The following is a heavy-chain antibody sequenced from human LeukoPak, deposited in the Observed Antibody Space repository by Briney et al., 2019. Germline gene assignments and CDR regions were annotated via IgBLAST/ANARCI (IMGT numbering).Heavy chain of an antibody. Sequence: SETLSLTCTVSGGSISSYYWSWIRQPPGKGLEWIGYIYYSGSTNYNPSLKSRVTISVDTSKNQFSLKLSSVTAADTAVYYCARETTDDAFDIWGQGTMVTVSS. D-gene: IGHD4-11*01. CDR2: IYYSGST. CDR3: ARETTDDAFDI. J-gene: IGHJ3*02. V-gene: IGHV4-59*12. CDR1: GGSISSYY.